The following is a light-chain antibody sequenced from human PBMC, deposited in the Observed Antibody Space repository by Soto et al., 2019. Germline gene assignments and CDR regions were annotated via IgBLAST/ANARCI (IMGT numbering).Light chain of an antibody. Sequence: MRQSHSSLSSSVVYRFTITFLASQSVSSNLAWYQKKPGQAPRLLIYAASTRATGIPDRFSGSGSGTEFTLTISRLKSEDFAVYYCQKYNNWPPINCGKGKQLEIK. CDR3: QKYNNWPPIN. V-gene: IGKV3-15*01. CDR2: AAS. CDR1: QSVSSN. J-gene: IGKJ5*01.